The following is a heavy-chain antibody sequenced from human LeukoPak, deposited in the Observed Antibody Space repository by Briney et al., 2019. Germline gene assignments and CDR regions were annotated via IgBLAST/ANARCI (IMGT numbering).Heavy chain of an antibody. D-gene: IGHD2-15*01. V-gene: IGHV3-21*01. CDR1: GFTFSRSS. J-gene: IGHJ4*02. CDR2: ISSGSSYI. Sequence: GGSLRLSCAASGFTFSRSSMNWVRQAPGKGLEWVSSISSGSSYIYYADSVKGRFTISRDNAKNSLYLQMNSLRAEDTAVYYCARDSGGSSPFDYWGQGTLVTVSS. CDR3: ARDSGGSSPFDY.